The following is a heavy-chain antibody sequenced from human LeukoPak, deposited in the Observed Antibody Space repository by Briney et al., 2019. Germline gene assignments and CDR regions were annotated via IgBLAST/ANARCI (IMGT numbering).Heavy chain of an antibody. CDR3: AKDFYYYDSSGYYRHPYYFDY. D-gene: IGHD3-22*01. CDR1: GFTFSSYA. Sequence: GGSLRLSCAASGFTFSSYAMSWVRQAPGKGLEWVSAISGSGGSTYYADSVKGRFTISRDNSKNTLYLQMNSLRAEDMAVYYCAKDFYYYDSSGYYRHPYYFDYWGQGTLVTVSS. V-gene: IGHV3-23*01. J-gene: IGHJ4*02. CDR2: ISGSGGST.